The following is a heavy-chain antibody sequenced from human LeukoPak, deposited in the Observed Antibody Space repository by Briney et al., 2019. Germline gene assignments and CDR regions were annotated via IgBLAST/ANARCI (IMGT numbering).Heavy chain of an antibody. V-gene: IGHV4-31*03. J-gene: IGHJ4*02. CDR1: GGSISSGGYC. D-gene: IGHD3-16*01. CDR3: ARIRGGSYFDY. Sequence: SETLSLTCTVSGGSISSGGYCWSWIRQHPGKGLEWIGYIYYSGSTYYNPSLKSRVTISVDTSKNQFSLKLSSVTAADTAVYYCARIRGGSYFDYWGQGTLVTVSS. CDR2: IYYSGST.